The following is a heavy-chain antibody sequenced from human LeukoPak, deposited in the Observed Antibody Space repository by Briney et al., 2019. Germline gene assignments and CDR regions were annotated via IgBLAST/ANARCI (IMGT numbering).Heavy chain of an antibody. Sequence: GGSLRLSCVASGFTFSSYAMSWVRQAPGKGLEWVSAISGSGGSTYYADSVKGRFTISRDNSKNTLYLQMNSLRAEDTAVYYCAKDRLSSYGPSGYYYGMDVWGQGTTVTVSS. CDR3: AKDRLSSYGPSGYYYGMDV. D-gene: IGHD5-18*01. J-gene: IGHJ6*02. V-gene: IGHV3-23*01. CDR2: ISGSGGST. CDR1: GFTFSSYA.